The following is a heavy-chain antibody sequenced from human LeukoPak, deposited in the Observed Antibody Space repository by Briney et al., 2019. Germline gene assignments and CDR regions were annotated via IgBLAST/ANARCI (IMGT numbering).Heavy chain of an antibody. CDR1: GFTFSSYA. V-gene: IGHV3-30-3*01. Sequence: GRSLRLSCAASGFTFSSYAMHWVRQAPGKGLEWVAVISYDGSNKYYADSVKGRFTISRDNSKNTLYLQMNSLRAEDTAVYYCAKDGTTAEYNWNYVGFDYWGQGTLVTVSS. J-gene: IGHJ4*02. CDR3: AKDGTTAEYNWNYVGFDY. D-gene: IGHD1-7*01. CDR2: ISYDGSNK.